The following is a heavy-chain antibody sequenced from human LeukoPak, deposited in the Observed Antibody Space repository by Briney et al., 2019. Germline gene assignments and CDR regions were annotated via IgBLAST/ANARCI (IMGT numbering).Heavy chain of an antibody. CDR1: GGSISSSNW. V-gene: IGHV4-4*02. CDR3: ARVGGVVPAATHYYYYMDV. J-gene: IGHJ6*03. D-gene: IGHD2-2*01. Sequence: PSGTLSLTCAVSGGSISSSNWWSWVRQPPGKGLEWIGEIYHSGSTNYNPSLKSRVTISVDKSKNQFSLKLSSVTAADTAVYYCARVGGVVPAATHYYYYMDVWGKGTTVTVSS. CDR2: IYHSGST.